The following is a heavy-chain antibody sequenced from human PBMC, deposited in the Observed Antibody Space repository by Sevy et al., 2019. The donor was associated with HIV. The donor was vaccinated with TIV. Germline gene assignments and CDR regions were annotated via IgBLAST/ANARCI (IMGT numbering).Heavy chain of an antibody. D-gene: IGHD1-26*01. CDR2: ISSGSSYT. CDR3: ARALSSYSSFDY. CDR1: GFTFSDYY. Sequence: GGSLRLSCAASGFTFSDYYMSWIRQAPGKGLEWVSYISSGSSYTDYADSVKGRFTISRDNAKSSLFLQMNSLRVDDTAVYYCARALSSYSSFDYWGQGIPVTASS. V-gene: IGHV3-11*06. J-gene: IGHJ4*02.